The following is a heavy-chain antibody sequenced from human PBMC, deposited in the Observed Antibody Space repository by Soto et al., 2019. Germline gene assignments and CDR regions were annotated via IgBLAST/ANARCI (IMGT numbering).Heavy chain of an antibody. Sequence: QVQLVQSGAEVTKPGASLKVSCKTSGYTFIDYYMRWVRQAPGQGLEWMGWINPNTGGTKYAQKFQGWVTMTTDTSISTAYLDVSRLRSDATAVYYCVRGDVTTVTTTLDYWGQGTLVTVSS. CDR2: INPNTGGT. CDR1: GYTFIDYY. J-gene: IGHJ4*02. CDR3: VRGDVTTVTTTLDY. D-gene: IGHD4-17*01. V-gene: IGHV1-2*04.